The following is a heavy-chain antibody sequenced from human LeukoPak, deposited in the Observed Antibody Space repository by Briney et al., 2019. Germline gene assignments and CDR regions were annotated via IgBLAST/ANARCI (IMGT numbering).Heavy chain of an antibody. D-gene: IGHD2-21*02. Sequence: GGSLRLSCAASGFTFSNAWMRWVRQAPGKGLEWVGRIKSKTGGGTTDYAAPVEGRFTISRDDSKNTLYLQMNSLKTEDTAVYYCTTDSHCPIFDYWGQGTLVTVSS. CDR1: GFTFSNAW. V-gene: IGHV3-15*01. CDR3: TTDSHCPIFDY. J-gene: IGHJ4*02. CDR2: IKSKTGGGTT.